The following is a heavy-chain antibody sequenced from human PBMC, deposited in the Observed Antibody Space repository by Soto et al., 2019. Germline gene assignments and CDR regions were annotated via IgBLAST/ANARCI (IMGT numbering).Heavy chain of an antibody. D-gene: IGHD2-15*01. CDR3: ASSVVAATPSNYYYYGMDV. V-gene: IGHV1-69*13. CDR1: GGTFSSYA. Sequence: SVKVSCKASGGTFSSYAISWVRQAPGQGLEWMGGIIPIFGTANYAQKFQGRVTITADESTSTAYMELSSLRSEDTAVYYCASSVVAATPSNYYYYGMDVWGQGTTVTVSS. CDR2: IIPIFGTA. J-gene: IGHJ6*02.